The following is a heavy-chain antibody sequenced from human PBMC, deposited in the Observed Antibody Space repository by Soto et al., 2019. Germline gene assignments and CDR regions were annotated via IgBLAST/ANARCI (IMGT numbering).Heavy chain of an antibody. J-gene: IGHJ4*02. CDR2: IYYSGST. CDR1: GGSISSGGYY. D-gene: IGHD6-13*01. V-gene: IGHV4-31*03. Sequence: QVQLLESGPGLVKPSQTLSLTCTVSGGSISSGGYYWSWIRQHPGKGLEWIGYIYYSGSTYYNPSLKSRVTISVDTSKNQFSLKLSSVTAADTAVYYCARRLAAAGTVDYWGQGTLVTVSS. CDR3: ARRLAAAGTVDY.